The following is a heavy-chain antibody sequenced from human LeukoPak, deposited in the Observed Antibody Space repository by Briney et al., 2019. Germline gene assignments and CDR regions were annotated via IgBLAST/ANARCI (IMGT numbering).Heavy chain of an antibody. D-gene: IGHD6-19*01. Sequence: PGGSLRLSCAASGFTLSSYSMNWVRQAPGKGLEWVSSISSSSSYIYYADSVKGRLTISRDNAKNSLYLQMNSLRAEDTAVYYCASSNIAVAVPTYIDYWGQGTLVTVSS. CDR2: ISSSSSYI. CDR1: GFTLSSYS. V-gene: IGHV3-21*01. CDR3: ASSNIAVAVPTYIDY. J-gene: IGHJ4*02.